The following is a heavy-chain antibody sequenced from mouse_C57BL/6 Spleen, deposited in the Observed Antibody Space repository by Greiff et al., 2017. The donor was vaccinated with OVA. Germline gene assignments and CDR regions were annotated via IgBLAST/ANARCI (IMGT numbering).Heavy chain of an antibody. D-gene: IGHD2-1*01. J-gene: IGHJ4*01. CDR1: GYAFSSSW. CDR2: IYPGDGDT. Sequence: VQGVESGPELVKPGASVKISCKASGYAFSSSWMNWVKQRPGKGLEWIGRIYPGDGDTNYNGKFKGKATLTADKSSSTAYMQLSSLTSEDSAVYFCARNGNYRYAMDYWGQGTSVTVSS. CDR3: ARNGNYRYAMDY. V-gene: IGHV1-82*01.